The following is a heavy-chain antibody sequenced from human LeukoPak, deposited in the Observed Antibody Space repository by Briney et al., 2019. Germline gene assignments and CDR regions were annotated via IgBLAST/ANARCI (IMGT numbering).Heavy chain of an antibody. Sequence: ASVNVSCKASGYTFTGYYMHWVRQAPGQGLEWMGWINTNSGGTNYAQKFQGRVTMTRDTSISTAYMELSRLRSDDTAVYYCARDRLPYYYDSSGYLLDYWGQGTLVTVSS. CDR3: ARDRLPYYYDSSGYLLDY. J-gene: IGHJ4*02. CDR1: GYTFTGYY. D-gene: IGHD3-22*01. V-gene: IGHV1-2*02. CDR2: INTNSGGT.